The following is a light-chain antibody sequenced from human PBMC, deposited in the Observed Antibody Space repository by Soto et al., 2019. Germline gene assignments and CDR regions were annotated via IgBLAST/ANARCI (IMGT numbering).Light chain of an antibody. CDR3: QQCNSYTWT. CDR1: ESINKW. J-gene: IGKJ1*01. V-gene: IGKV1-5*01. Sequence: DIQMTQSPSTLSASVGDRVTITCRACESINKWLAWYQKNPGKDPELLISDASSLESGVPSRFSGSGSGTEFNLTISRLQTDDFATYECQQCNSYTWTCGQGTKVDIK. CDR2: DAS.